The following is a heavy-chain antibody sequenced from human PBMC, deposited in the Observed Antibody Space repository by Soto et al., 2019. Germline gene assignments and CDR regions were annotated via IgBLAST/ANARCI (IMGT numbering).Heavy chain of an antibody. V-gene: IGHV4-59*08. J-gene: IGHJ6*02. CDR3: ARHQSGYSYGLSYDYYGMDV. Sequence: PSETLSLTCTVSGDSMNNFYWSWIRQPPGKTLEWIGNIFYTGSTTYNPSLESRVTMSVDTSKNQFSLKLSSVTAADTAVYYCARHQSGYSYGLSYDYYGMDVWGQGTTVTVSS. CDR2: IFYTGST. D-gene: IGHD5-18*01. CDR1: GDSMNNFY.